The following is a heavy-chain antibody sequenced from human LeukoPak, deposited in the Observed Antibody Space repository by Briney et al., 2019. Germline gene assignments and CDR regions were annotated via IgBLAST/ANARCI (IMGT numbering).Heavy chain of an antibody. J-gene: IGHJ4*02. CDR1: GGSFSGYY. CDR2: INHSGST. Sequence: SETLSLTCAVYGGSFSGYYWSWIRQPPGKGLEWIGEINHSGSTNYNPSLKSRVTISVDTSKNQFSLKLSSVTAADTAVYYCAGVLNTAMDLIDYWGQGTLVTVSS. V-gene: IGHV4-34*01. D-gene: IGHD5-18*01. CDR3: AGVLNTAMDLIDY.